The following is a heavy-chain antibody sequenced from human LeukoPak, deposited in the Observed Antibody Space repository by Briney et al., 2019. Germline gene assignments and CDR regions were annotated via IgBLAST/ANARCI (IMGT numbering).Heavy chain of an antibody. CDR3: ARDSRNYDILTGYYRDYYYYYYMDV. V-gene: IGHV4-4*07. CDR1: GGSISSYY. Sequence: SETLSLTCTFSGGSISSYYWSWIRQPAGKGLEWIGRFYTSGSTNYNPSLKSRVTMSVDTSKNQFSLKLSSVTAADTAVYYCARDSRNYDILTGYYRDYYYYYYMDVWGKGTTVTVSS. J-gene: IGHJ6*03. CDR2: FYTSGST. D-gene: IGHD3-9*01.